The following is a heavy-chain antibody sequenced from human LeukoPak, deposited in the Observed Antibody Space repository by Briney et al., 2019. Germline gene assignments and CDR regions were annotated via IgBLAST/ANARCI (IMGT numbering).Heavy chain of an antibody. Sequence: GGSLRLSCAASGFIFSSYAMSWVRQAPGKGLEWVSSIRDSGDSTYDADAAKGRFTISRDNFRDTVYLQMNSLRAEDTAVYYCAKGAAGSYSAWGGHRSDVWGKGTTVTVSS. CDR3: AKGAAGSYSAWGGHRSDV. CDR2: IRDSGDST. V-gene: IGHV3-23*01. CDR1: GFIFSSYA. D-gene: IGHD3-16*02. J-gene: IGHJ6*04.